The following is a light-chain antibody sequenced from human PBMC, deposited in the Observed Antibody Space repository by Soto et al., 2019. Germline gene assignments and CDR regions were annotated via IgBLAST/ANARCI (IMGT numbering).Light chain of an antibody. J-gene: IGLJ1*01. V-gene: IGLV2-11*01. CDR3: CSYAGSYTYV. Sequence: QSALTQPRSVSGSPGQSVTISCTGTSSDVGGYNSVSWYQQLPGKAPKLMIYDVSKRPSGVPGRFSASRSGNTASLTISGXXXXXXADXXCCSYAGSYTYVFGTGTKLTVL. CDR1: SSDVGGYNS. CDR2: DVS.